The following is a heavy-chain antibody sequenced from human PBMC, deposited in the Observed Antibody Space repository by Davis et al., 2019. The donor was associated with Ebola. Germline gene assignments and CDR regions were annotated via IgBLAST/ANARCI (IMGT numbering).Heavy chain of an antibody. CDR2: INYSGST. V-gene: IGHV4-39*07. J-gene: IGHJ5*02. CDR3: ARAPIAVAGTRWGTRWFDP. CDR1: GGSISSSSYY. Sequence: PSETLSLTCTVSGGSISSSSYYWGWIRQPPGKGLEWIGSINYSGSTYYNPSLKSRLTISVDTSKNQFSLNLSSVTAADTAVYYCARAPIAVAGTRWGTRWFDPWGQGTLVTVSS. D-gene: IGHD6-13*01.